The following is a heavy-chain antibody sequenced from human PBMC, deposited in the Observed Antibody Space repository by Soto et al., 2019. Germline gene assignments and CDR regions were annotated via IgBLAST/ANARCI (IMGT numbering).Heavy chain of an antibody. V-gene: IGHV4-34*01. CDR1: GGSFSGYY. Sequence: PSETLSLTYAVYGGSFSGYYWRRIRQPPGKGLEWIGEINHSGSTNYNPSLKSRVTISVDTSKNQFSLKLSSVTAADTAVYYCARMVRLGIAAAGTLHYYGMDVWGQGTTVTVSS. CDR3: ARMVRLGIAAAGTLHYYGMDV. CDR2: INHSGST. D-gene: IGHD6-13*01. J-gene: IGHJ6*02.